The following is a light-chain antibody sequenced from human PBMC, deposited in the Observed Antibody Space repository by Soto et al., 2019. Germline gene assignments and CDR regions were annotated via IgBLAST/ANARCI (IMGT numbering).Light chain of an antibody. V-gene: IGKV1-33*01. CDR2: DAS. Sequence: DIQMTQSPSSLSASVGDRVTITCQASQDISNYLNWYQQKPGKAPKLLIYDASKLETGVPSRFSGSGSGTDFTFTISSLQPEDIATYYCQQYDNLRYTFGQGTKLEIK. J-gene: IGKJ2*01. CDR3: QQYDNLRYT. CDR1: QDISNY.